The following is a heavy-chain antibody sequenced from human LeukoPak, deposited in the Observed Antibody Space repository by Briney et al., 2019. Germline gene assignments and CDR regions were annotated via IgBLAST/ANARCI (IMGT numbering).Heavy chain of an antibody. D-gene: IGHD6-13*01. CDR3: AKGHHLYSSSWELDY. CDR1: GVTFSGYG. Sequence: GVSLRLSCAASGVTFSGYGMHWVRQAPGKGLEWVAFIRYDGSNKYYADSVKGRFTISRDNSKNTLYLQMNSLRAEDTAVYYCAKGHHLYSSSWELDYWGQGTLVTVSS. V-gene: IGHV3-30*02. CDR2: IRYDGSNK. J-gene: IGHJ4*02.